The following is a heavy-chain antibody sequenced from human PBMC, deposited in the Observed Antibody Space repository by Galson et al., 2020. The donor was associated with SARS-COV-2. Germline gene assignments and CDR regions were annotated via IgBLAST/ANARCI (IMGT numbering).Heavy chain of an antibody. CDR2: ISSDGSIT. CDR3: VRLLGNWLDP. Sequence: GESLKISCAASGFTFSSYWMHWVRQATGKGLVWVSRISSDGSITTYADSVKGRFTISRDNAKNTLSLQMNSLRAEDTAVYHCVRLLGNWLDPWGQGTLVTVSS. D-gene: IGHD3-3*01. J-gene: IGHJ5*02. CDR1: GFTFSSYW. V-gene: IGHV3-74*03.